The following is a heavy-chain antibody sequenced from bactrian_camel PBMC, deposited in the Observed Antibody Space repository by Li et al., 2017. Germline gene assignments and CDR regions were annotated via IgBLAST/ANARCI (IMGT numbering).Heavy chain of an antibody. Sequence: HVQLVESGGGLDQPGGSLTLSCVASGDIYRRYCMSWFRQSPGNEREEVVSMHSDGPTTYTDSVKGRFTVSEDVDRRTLYLKMDNLKSTDTAMYYCALVRRTDRSRSCPSGAGYTFWGQGTQVTVS. J-gene: IGHJ4*01. CDR3: ALVRRTDRSRSCPSGAGYTF. D-gene: IGHD3*01. V-gene: IGHV3S1*01. CDR2: MHSDGPTT. CDR1: GDIYRRYC.